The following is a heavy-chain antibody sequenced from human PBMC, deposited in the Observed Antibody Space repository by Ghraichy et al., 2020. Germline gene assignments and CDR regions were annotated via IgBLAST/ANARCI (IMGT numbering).Heavy chain of an antibody. CDR1: GGSISSSSYY. Sequence: SETLSLTCTVSGGSISSSSYYWGWIRQPPGKGLEWIGSIYYSGSTYYNPSLKSRVTISVDTSKNQFSLKLSSVTAADTAVYYCAGQGSGIWGRFDYWGQGTLVTVSS. J-gene: IGHJ4*02. CDR3: AGQGSGIWGRFDY. CDR2: IYYSGST. V-gene: IGHV4-39*01. D-gene: IGHD3-16*01.